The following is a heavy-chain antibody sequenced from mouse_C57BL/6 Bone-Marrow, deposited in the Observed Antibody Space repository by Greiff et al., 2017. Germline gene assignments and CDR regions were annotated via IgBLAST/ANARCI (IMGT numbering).Heavy chain of an antibody. J-gene: IGHJ1*03. D-gene: IGHD1-1*01. Sequence: VKLMESGPGLVQPSQSLSITCTVSGFSLTSYGVHWVRQSPGNGLEWLGVILRGGSTDYNAAFMSRLSITKDNSKSQVFFKMNSRQADDNAIYYCAKTSGNTVGAHSWYFDVWGTGTTVTVSS. CDR3: AKTSGNTVGAHSWYFDV. CDR1: GFSLTSYG. V-gene: IGHV2-5*01. CDR2: ILRGGST.